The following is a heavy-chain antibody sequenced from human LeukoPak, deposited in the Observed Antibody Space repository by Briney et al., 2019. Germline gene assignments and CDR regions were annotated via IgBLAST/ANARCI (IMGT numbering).Heavy chain of an antibody. CDR2: INQDGSEE. V-gene: IGHV3-7*04. CDR1: GLKFRNYW. Sequence: GGSERLSCAASGLKFRNYWMNWVRQAPGKGLEWVANINQDGSEEYSVGSVQGRFTISRDNAKNSLSLQMNGLRAEDSAVYFCARDSYDVFDLWGQGTMVTVSS. D-gene: IGHD1-1*01. J-gene: IGHJ3*01. CDR3: ARDSYDVFDL.